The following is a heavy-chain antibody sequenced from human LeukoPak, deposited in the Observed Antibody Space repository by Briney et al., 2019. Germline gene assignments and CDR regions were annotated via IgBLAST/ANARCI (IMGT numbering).Heavy chain of an antibody. J-gene: IGHJ4*02. V-gene: IGHV3-15*01. CDR2: IKSKTDGGTT. Sequence: WIRQPPGKGLEWVGRIKSKTDGGTTDYAAPVKGRFTISRDDSKNTLYLQMNSLKTEDTAVYYCTTDLTMVRGVVSDYWGQGTLVTVSS. D-gene: IGHD3-10*01. CDR3: TTDLTMVRGVVSDY.